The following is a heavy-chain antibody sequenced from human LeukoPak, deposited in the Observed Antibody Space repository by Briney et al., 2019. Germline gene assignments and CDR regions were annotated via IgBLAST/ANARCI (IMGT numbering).Heavy chain of an antibody. J-gene: IGHJ4*02. CDR2: FDPEDGET. V-gene: IGHV1-24*01. CDR3: VAFDDSSGYYYRADY. CDR1: GYTLTELS. D-gene: IGHD3-22*01. Sequence: GASVKVSCKVSGYTLTELSMRWVRQAPGKGLEWMGGFDPEDGETIYAQKFQGRVTMTADTSTDTAYMELSSLRSEDTAVYYCVAFDDSSGYYYRADYWGQGTLVTVSS.